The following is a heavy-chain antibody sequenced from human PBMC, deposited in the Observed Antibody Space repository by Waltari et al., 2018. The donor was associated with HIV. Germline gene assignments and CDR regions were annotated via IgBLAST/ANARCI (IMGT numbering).Heavy chain of an antibody. V-gene: IGHV1-2*02. CDR3: ASVTDSGTALAN. Sequence: QVHLVQSGAEVKKSGSSVRVSCKTSGHTFHAYFFYWVRQAPGRALEWVEMINPNSRETKSAQKLEGRVTLTRDLSTSTGYMELRRLTPDDTAVYYCASVTDSGTALANWGQGTLISVSS. J-gene: IGHJ4*02. CDR2: INPNSRET. D-gene: IGHD3-10*01. CDR1: GHTFHAYF.